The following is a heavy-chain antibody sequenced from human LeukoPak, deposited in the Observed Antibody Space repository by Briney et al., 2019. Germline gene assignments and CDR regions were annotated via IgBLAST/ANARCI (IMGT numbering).Heavy chain of an antibody. D-gene: IGHD6-6*01. J-gene: IGHJ6*03. CDR2: ISGSGGSA. V-gene: IGHV3-23*01. Sequence: GGSLRLSCAASGFIFSGYAMTWVRQAPGKGLEWVSGISGSGGSALYADSVQGRFTISRDNSRNTLYLQMNSLRAGYTAIYYCAKAYSSSVYYDYMDVWGKGTTVTVSS. CDR1: GFIFSGYA. CDR3: AKAYSSSVYYDYMDV.